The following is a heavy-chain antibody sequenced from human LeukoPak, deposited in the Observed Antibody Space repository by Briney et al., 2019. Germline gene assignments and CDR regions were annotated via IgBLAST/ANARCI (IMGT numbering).Heavy chain of an antibody. CDR1: GFTFSSYA. J-gene: IGHJ4*02. D-gene: IGHD2-2*01. Sequence: GGSLRLSCAASGFTFSSYAMSWVRQAPGKGLEWVSAISGSGGSTYYADSVKGRFTISRDNSKNTLYLQMNSQRAEDTALYYCALVVAADIGDYWGQGTLVTVSS. CDR3: ALVVAADIGDY. CDR2: ISGSGGST. V-gene: IGHV3-23*01.